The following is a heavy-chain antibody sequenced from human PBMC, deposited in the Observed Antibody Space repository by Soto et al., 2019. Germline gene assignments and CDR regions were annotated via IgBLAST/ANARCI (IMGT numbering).Heavy chain of an antibody. CDR1: GYTFTSYY. CDR2: INPSCGST. D-gene: IGHD3-3*01. V-gene: IGHV1-46*01. J-gene: IGHJ6*02. Sequence: ASVKVSCKASGYTFTSYYMHWARQAPGQGLEWMGIINPSCGSTSYAQKFQGRVTMTRDTSTSTVYMELSSLRSEETAVYYCATYYDFWSGPPNYGMDVWGQGTTVTVS. CDR3: ATYYDFWSGPPNYGMDV.